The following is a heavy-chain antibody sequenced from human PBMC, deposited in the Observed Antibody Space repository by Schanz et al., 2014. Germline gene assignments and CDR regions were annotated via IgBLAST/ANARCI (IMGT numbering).Heavy chain of an antibody. J-gene: IGHJ4*02. D-gene: IGHD2-2*01. V-gene: IGHV4-4*02. CDR1: GASISSSNW. CDR3: ARAARRTRIVPLYFDY. CDR2: IYHSGNT. Sequence: QVQLQQWGAGLLKPSGTLSLTCAVSGASISSSNWWSWVRQPPGKGLEWIGEIYHSGNTNYNASLKSRVTISVDKSKNQFSLKLRSVTAADTAVYYCARAARRTRIVPLYFDYWGQGTLVTVSS.